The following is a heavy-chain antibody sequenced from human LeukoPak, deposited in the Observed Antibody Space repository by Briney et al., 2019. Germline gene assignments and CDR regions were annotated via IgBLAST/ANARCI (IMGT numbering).Heavy chain of an antibody. Sequence: SETLSLTCTVSRGSISSYYWSWIRQPPGKGLEWIGYIYYSGSTNYNPSLKSRVTISVDTSKNQFSLKLSSVTAADTAVYYCARVGGTNYYDYGMDVWGQGTTVTVSS. J-gene: IGHJ6*02. D-gene: IGHD3-16*01. CDR2: IYYSGST. CDR3: ARVGGTNYYDYGMDV. V-gene: IGHV4-59*01. CDR1: RGSISSYY.